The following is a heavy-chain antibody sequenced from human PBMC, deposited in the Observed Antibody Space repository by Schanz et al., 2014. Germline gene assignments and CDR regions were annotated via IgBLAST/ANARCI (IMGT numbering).Heavy chain of an antibody. D-gene: IGHD3-16*01. V-gene: IGHV4-39*01. J-gene: IGHJ5*02. CDR1: GGSISSGESY. CDR2: VYFSGTT. Sequence: QLQLQESGPGLVKPSETLSLTCTVSGGSISSGESYWGWIRQSPEEGLQYIGSVYFSGTTAYSPSLKGRVPISVDTSKTQFSLMLTSVTAADTAVYFCARHGGYYDVLNSFDIWGQGTLVTVSS. CDR3: ARHGGYYDVLNSFDI.